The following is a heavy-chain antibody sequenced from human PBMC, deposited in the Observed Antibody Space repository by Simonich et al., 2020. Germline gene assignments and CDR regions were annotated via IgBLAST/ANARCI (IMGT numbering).Heavy chain of an antibody. J-gene: IGHJ3*02. CDR1: GYTFTGYY. CDR2: INPNSGGT. CDR3: ARGRLTGDKGAFDI. Sequence: QVQLVQSGAEVKKPGASVKVSCKASGYTFTGYYMHWVRQAPGQGRGWMGWINPNSGGTNYAQKLQGRVTITRDTSISTAYMELSRLRSDDTAVYYCARGRLTGDKGAFDIWGQGTMVTVSS. V-gene: IGHV1-2*02. D-gene: IGHD7-27*01.